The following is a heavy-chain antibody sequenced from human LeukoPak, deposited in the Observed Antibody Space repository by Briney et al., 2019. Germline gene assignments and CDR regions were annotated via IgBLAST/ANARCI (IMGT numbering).Heavy chain of an antibody. CDR3: ARTHIAAAGYYFDY. CDR2: IKQDGSEK. Sequence: GGSLRLSCAASGFTFSSYWMSWVRQAPGKGLEWVANIKQDGSEKYYVDSVKGRFTISRDNAKNSLYLQMNSLRAEDMAVYYCARTHIAAAGYYFDYWGQGTLVTVSS. V-gene: IGHV3-7*01. J-gene: IGHJ4*02. D-gene: IGHD6-13*01. CDR1: GFTFSSYW.